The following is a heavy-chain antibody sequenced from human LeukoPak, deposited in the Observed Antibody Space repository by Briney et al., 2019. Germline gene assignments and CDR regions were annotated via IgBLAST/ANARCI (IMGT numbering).Heavy chain of an antibody. CDR3: ARVYSYGSYYMDV. Sequence: GGSLRLSCAASGFTFSSYWMSWVRQAPGKGLEWVANIKQDGSEKYYVDSVKGRFTIPRDNAKNSLYLQMNSLRAEDTAVYYCARVYSYGSYYMDVWGKGTTVTVSS. D-gene: IGHD5-18*01. V-gene: IGHV3-7*01. J-gene: IGHJ6*03. CDR1: GFTFSSYW. CDR2: IKQDGSEK.